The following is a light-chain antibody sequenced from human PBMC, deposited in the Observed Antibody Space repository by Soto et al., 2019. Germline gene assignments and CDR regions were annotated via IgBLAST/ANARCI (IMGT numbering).Light chain of an antibody. Sequence: DIQMTQSPSSLSASVGDRVTLTCQASQDISYYLNWYQQKQGKAPKLLIFDASKLEAGVPSRFSGSGSGTEFTFTISIVQPEDFATYYCHQRANLPFTFGPGTKVD. J-gene: IGKJ3*01. CDR1: QDISYY. CDR3: HQRANLPFT. CDR2: DAS. V-gene: IGKV1-33*01.